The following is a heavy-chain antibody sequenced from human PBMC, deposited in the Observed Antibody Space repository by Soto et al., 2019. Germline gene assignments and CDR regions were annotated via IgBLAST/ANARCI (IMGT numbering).Heavy chain of an antibody. D-gene: IGHD2-21*01. CDR1: GGTFSSYA. J-gene: IGHJ5*02. CDR2: IIPIFGTA. Sequence: QVQLVQSGAEVKKPGSSVKVSCKASGGTFSSYAISWVRQAPGQGLEWMGGIIPIFGTANYAQKFQGRVXIXAXXSTSTAYMELSSLRSEDTAVYYCARRVGLWPRFDPWGQGTLVTVSS. CDR3: ARRVGLWPRFDP. V-gene: IGHV1-69*12.